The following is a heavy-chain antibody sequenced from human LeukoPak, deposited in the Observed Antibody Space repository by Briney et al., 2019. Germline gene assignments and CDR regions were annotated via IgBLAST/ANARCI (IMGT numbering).Heavy chain of an antibody. J-gene: IGHJ6*02. CDR2: ISPYNGNT. D-gene: IGHD3-16*01. CDR1: GYTLNTYD. Sequence: VKVSCKASGYTLNTYDISWVRQAPGQGLEWMGRISPYNGNTHSGQSFRGRFTMTTDTSTSTAYLELRSLRSDDTAVYFCARWGETPGTFHYYGMDVWGQGTTVTVSS. V-gene: IGHV1-18*01. CDR3: ARWGETPGTFHYYGMDV.